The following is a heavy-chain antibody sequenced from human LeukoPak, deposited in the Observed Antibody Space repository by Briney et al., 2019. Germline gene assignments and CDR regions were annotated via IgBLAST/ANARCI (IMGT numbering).Heavy chain of an antibody. CDR2: ISAYNGNT. CDR1: GYTFTSYG. J-gene: IGHJ6*03. V-gene: IGHV1-18*01. D-gene: IGHD3-3*01. CDR3: GRGVVGSYYYYYYMDV. Sequence: ASVKVSCKASGYTFTSYGISWVRQAPGQGLEWMGWISAYNGNTNYAQKLQGRVTMTTDTSTSTAYMELRSLRSDDTAVYYCGRGVVGSYYYYYYMDVWGKGTTVTVSS.